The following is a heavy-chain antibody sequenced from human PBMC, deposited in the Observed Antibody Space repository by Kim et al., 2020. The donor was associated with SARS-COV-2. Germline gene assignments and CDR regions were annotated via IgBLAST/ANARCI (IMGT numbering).Heavy chain of an antibody. V-gene: IGHV3-11*05. D-gene: IGHD1-1*01. J-gene: IGHJ4*02. CDR2: ISTSTTSYT. CDR3: ARVLRYNWNEFDS. Sequence: GGSLRLSCAASGFTFSDYYMSWIRQAPGKGLEWVSYISTSTTSYTNYADSVKGRFTISRDDAKNSLVLEMNTLRAEDTALYYCARVLRYNWNEFDSWGQGTLVSVPS. CDR1: GFTFSDYY.